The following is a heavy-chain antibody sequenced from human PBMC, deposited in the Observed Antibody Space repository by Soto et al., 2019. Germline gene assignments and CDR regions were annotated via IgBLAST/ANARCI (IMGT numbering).Heavy chain of an antibody. V-gene: IGHV1-18*04. J-gene: IGHJ3*02. CDR2: ISAYNGNT. Sequence: ASVKVSCKASGYTFTGYYMHWVRQAPGQGLEWMGWISAYNGNTNYAQKLQGRVTMTTDTSTSTAYMELRSLRSDDTAVYYCASGSYRVRDAFDIWGQGTMVTVS. CDR1: GYTFTGYY. D-gene: IGHD1-26*01. CDR3: ASGSYRVRDAFDI.